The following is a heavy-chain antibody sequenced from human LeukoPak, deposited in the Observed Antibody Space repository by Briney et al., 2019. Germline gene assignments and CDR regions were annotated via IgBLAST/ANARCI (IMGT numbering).Heavy chain of an antibody. Sequence: GGSLRLSCAASGFTVSSNYMSWVRQAPGKGLDWVSSITANGDRTYYADSVKGRFTISRDNSKNTLSLQMSSLRAEDTALYYCATFGVIVRNNYFDYWGQGALVTVSS. V-gene: IGHV3-23*01. D-gene: IGHD3-3*01. CDR2: ITANGDRT. CDR1: GFTVSSNY. J-gene: IGHJ4*02. CDR3: ATFGVIVRNNYFDY.